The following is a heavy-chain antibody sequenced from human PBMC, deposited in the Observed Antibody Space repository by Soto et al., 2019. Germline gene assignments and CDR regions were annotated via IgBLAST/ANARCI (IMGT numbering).Heavy chain of an antibody. V-gene: IGHV4-31*03. J-gene: IGHJ5*02. CDR2: IYYSGST. D-gene: IGHD3-10*01. CDR3: ARAYYGSGDVWFDP. Sequence: PSETLSLTSTVSGGSISSGGYYWSWIRQHPGKSLEWIGYIYYSGSTYYNPSLKSRVTISVDTSNNQFSLKLSSVTAADTAVYYCARAYYGSGDVWFDPWGQGTLVTVSS. CDR1: GGSISSGGYY.